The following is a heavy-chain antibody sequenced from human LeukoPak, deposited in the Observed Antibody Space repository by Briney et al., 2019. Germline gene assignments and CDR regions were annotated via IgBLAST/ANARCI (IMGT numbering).Heavy chain of an antibody. Sequence: GGSLRLSCAASGFTFSSYGMSWVRQAPGKGLEWVSAISGSGGSTYYADSVKGRFTISRDNSKNTLYLQMNSLRAEDTAVYYCAKDRGSSWENYYFDYWGQGTLVTVSS. CDR3: AKDRGSSWENYYFDY. CDR2: ISGSGGST. D-gene: IGHD6-13*01. CDR1: GFTFSSYG. V-gene: IGHV3-23*01. J-gene: IGHJ4*02.